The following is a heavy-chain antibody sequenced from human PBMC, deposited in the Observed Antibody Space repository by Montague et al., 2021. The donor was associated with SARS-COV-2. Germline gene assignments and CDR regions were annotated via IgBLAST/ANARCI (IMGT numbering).Heavy chain of an antibody. CDR3: ARQGNSGNLIDY. J-gene: IGHJ4*02. CDR1: GASISRSSYY. CDR2: IYYSGNT. Sequence: SETLSLTCTVPGASISRSSYYWGWIRQPPGKGLEWIGNIYYSGNTHYNPSLKSRVTISVDTSKNQFSLTLSSVTAADTAIYYCARQGNSGNLIDYWGRGTLVTVSS. D-gene: IGHD3-10*01. V-gene: IGHV4-39*01.